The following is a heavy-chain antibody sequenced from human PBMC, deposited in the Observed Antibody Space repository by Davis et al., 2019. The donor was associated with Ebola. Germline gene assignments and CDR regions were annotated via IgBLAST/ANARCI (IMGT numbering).Heavy chain of an antibody. CDR2: IWYDGSNK. D-gene: IGHD7-27*01. CDR3: AREPLTGIELDY. J-gene: IGHJ4*02. CDR1: GFTFSSYG. V-gene: IGHV3-33*01. Sequence: GGSLRLSCAASGFTFSSYGMHWVRQAPGKGLEWVAVIWYDGSNKYYADSVKGRFTISRDNSKNTLYLQMNSLRAEDTAVYYCAREPLTGIELDYWGQGTLVTVSS.